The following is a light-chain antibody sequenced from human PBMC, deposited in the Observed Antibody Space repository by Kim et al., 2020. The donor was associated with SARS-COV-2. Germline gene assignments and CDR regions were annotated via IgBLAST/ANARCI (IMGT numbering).Light chain of an antibody. CDR2: GVS. Sequence: GSPGESATLSCRASQSISINLAWYQQKPGQAPRLLIYGVSTRVPGIPARFSGSGSGTEFTLTISSLQSEDFAVYYCQQYNNWPPYTVGQGTKLEIK. CDR3: QQYNNWPPYT. CDR1: QSISIN. J-gene: IGKJ2*01. V-gene: IGKV3-15*01.